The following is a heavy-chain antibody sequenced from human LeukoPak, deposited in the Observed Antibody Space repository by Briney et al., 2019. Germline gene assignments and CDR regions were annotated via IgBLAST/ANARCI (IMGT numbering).Heavy chain of an antibody. CDR3: ARGVGGYCSGGSCYSGPNWFDP. D-gene: IGHD2-15*01. Sequence: PSETLSLTCTVSGGSISSYYWSRIRQPPGKGLEWIGRLYTRGSINYNPSLKSRVTISVDTSKNQFSLKLSSVTAADTAVYYCARGVGGYCSGGSCYSGPNWFDPWGQGTLVTVSS. V-gene: IGHV4-4*08. J-gene: IGHJ5*02. CDR1: GGSISSYY. CDR2: LYTRGSI.